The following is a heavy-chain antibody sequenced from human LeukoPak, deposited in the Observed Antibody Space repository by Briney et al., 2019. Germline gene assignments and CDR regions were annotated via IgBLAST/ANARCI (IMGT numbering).Heavy chain of an antibody. CDR1: GVTVSTYS. V-gene: IGHV3-48*01. J-gene: IGHJ6*02. CDR3: ARGSRVRGYSGYEFSYYYYYGMDV. CDR2: ISSSSSTI. D-gene: IGHD5-12*01. Sequence: GGALRLSCAASGVTVSTYSLNWVRQAPGKGLEWVSYISSSSSTIYYADSVKGRFTISRDNAKNSLYLQMSSLRADDTAVYYCARGSRVRGYSGYEFSYYYYYGMDVWGQGTTVTVSS.